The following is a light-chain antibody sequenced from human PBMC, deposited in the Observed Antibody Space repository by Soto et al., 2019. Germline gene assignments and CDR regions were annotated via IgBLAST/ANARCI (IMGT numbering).Light chain of an antibody. V-gene: IGLV2-8*01. CDR2: EVS. CDR3: SSYAGSNNLV. Sequence: QSALTQPPSASGSPGQSVTISCTGTSSDVGGYNFVSWYQQHPGKAPKVMIYEVSKRPSGVPDRFSGSKSGNTASLTVSGLQVEDEADYYCSSYAGSNNLVFGGGTKVTVL. J-gene: IGLJ2*01. CDR1: SSDVGGYNF.